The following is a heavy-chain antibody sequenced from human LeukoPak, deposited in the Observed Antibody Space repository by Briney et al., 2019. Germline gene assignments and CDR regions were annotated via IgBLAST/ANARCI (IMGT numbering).Heavy chain of an antibody. V-gene: IGHV4-59*01. Sequence: SETLSLTCTVSGGSISSYYWSWIRQPPGKGLEWIGYIYYSGSTNYNPSLKSRVTISVDTSKNQFSLKLSSVTAADTAVYYCARDRRYCSSTSCPYYFGYWGQGTLVTVSS. CDR2: IYYSGST. D-gene: IGHD2-2*01. CDR3: ARDRRYCSSTSCPYYFGY. CDR1: GGSISSYY. J-gene: IGHJ4*02.